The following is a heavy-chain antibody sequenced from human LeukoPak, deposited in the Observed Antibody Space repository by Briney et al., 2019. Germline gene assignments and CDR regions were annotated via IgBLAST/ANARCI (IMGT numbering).Heavy chain of an antibody. CDR2: IYYSGST. J-gene: IGHJ6*02. Sequence: PSETLSLTCTVSGGSVSSGSYYWSWIRQPPGKGLEWIGYIYYSGSTNYDPSLKSRVTISVDTSKNQFSLKLSSVTAADTAVYYCARNQQPSPYYGMDVWGQGTTVTVSS. V-gene: IGHV4-61*01. D-gene: IGHD6-13*01. CDR1: GGSVSSGSYY. CDR3: ARNQQPSPYYGMDV.